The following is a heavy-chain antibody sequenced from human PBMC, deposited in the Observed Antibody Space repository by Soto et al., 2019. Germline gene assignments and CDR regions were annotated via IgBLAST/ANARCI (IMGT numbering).Heavy chain of an antibody. CDR3: AKALRGSSEGWFPGYGMDV. J-gene: IGHJ6*02. CDR1: RFTFSNYA. Sequence: HPVGSLRLSCAASRFTFSNYAMSWVRQAPGKGLEWVSGISAGSGSTYYTDSVKGRFTISRDNSKNTLYLQMNSLRAEDTAVYYCAKALRGSSEGWFPGYGMDVWGQGTTVTVSS. V-gene: IGHV3-23*01. D-gene: IGHD2-15*01. CDR2: ISAGSGST.